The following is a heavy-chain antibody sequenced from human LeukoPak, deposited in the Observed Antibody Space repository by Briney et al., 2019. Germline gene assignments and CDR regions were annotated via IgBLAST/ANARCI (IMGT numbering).Heavy chain of an antibody. CDR2: TYYRSKWYN. CDR1: GDSVSSNSAA. CDR3: ARGGGYDYGEGFDY. D-gene: IGHD5-12*01. Sequence: SQTLSLTCAISGDSVSSNSAAWNWIRQSPSRGREWLGRTYYRSKWYNDYAVSVKSRITINPDTSKNRFSLQLNSVTPEDTAVYYCARGGGYDYGEGFDYWGQGTLVTVSS. V-gene: IGHV6-1*01. J-gene: IGHJ4*02.